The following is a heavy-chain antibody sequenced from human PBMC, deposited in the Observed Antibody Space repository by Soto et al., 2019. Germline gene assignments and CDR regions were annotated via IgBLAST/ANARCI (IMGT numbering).Heavy chain of an antibody. CDR3: ARVLRSIGWDNDVYDI. J-gene: IGHJ3*02. Sequence: EVQLVESGGGLVQPGGSLRLSCEASGFTFSNYWMHWVCQPPGKGLMWVSRIDTYGSATKYADSVEGRFTISRDNVGNTLYLEMNFLSAEDTAVYYCARVLRSIGWDNDVYDIWGQGTMVTVSS. D-gene: IGHD6-19*01. CDR1: GFTFSNYW. CDR2: IDTYGSAT. V-gene: IGHV3-74*01.